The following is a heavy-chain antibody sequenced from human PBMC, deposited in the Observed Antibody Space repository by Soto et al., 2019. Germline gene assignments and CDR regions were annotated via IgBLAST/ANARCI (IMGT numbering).Heavy chain of an antibody. D-gene: IGHD1-26*01. Sequence: ASVKVSCKASGYNFTRFGISWVRQAPGQGLEWMGWISAHNGDTNYVQKFQGRVTMTTDTSTRTTYMELRSLRYDDTAVYYCALFFIVRRAMSYGMLFWCQATSRTV. V-gene: IGHV1-18*01. CDR1: GYNFTRFG. CDR3: ALFFIVRRAMSYGMLF. CDR2: ISAHNGDT. J-gene: IGHJ6*02.